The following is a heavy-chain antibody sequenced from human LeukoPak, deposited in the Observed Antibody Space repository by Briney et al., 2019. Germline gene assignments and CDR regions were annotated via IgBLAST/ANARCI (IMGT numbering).Heavy chain of an antibody. V-gene: IGHV5-10-1*01. CDR3: ARRRIAAAGDFQH. CDR1: GYSFTSYW. J-gene: IGHJ1*01. CDR2: IDPSDSYT. Sequence: GESLRISCKGSGYSFTSYWITWVRQMPGKGLEWMGRIDPSDSYTNYSPSFQGHVTISADKSISTAYPQWSSLKASDTAMYYCARRRIAAAGDFQHWGQGTLVTVSS. D-gene: IGHD6-13*01.